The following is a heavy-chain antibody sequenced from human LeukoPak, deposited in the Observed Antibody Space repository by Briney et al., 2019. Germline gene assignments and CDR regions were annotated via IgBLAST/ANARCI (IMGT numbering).Heavy chain of an antibody. D-gene: IGHD1-1*01. Sequence: ASVKVSCKVSGYTLTELSMHWVRQAPGKGLEWMGGFDPEDGETIYAQKFQGRVTMTEDTSTDTAYMELSSLRSEDTAVYYCATALSTTGTLGAFDIWGQGTMVTVSS. CDR2: FDPEDGET. J-gene: IGHJ3*02. CDR3: ATALSTTGTLGAFDI. V-gene: IGHV1-24*01. CDR1: GYTLTELS.